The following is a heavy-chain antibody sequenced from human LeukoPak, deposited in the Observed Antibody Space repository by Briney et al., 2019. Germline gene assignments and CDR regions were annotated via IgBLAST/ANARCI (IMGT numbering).Heavy chain of an antibody. CDR3: ARGVNDFWSGSYYMDV. J-gene: IGHJ6*03. CDR1: GYTFTSYD. D-gene: IGHD3-3*01. Sequence: GASGKVSCKPSGYTFTSYDINWVRQATGQGLEWMGWMNPNSGNTGYAQNFQGRVTMTRNTSISTPYMELSSLRSEDTAVYYCARGVNDFWSGSYYMDVWGKGTTVTVSS. V-gene: IGHV1-8*01. CDR2: MNPNSGNT.